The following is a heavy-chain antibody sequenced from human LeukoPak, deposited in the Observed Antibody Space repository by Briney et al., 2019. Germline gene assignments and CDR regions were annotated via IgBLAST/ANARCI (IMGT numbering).Heavy chain of an antibody. J-gene: IGHJ4*02. D-gene: IGHD3-22*01. V-gene: IGHV4-34*01. CDR1: GGSFSGYY. Sequence: PSETLSLTCAVYGGSFSGYYGSWIRQPPGKGLEWIGEINHSGSTNYNPSLKSRVTISVDTSKNQFSLKLSSVTAADTAVYYCARGVVNYYDSSGYYQGDDYWGQGTLVTVSS. CDR3: ARGVVNYYDSSGYYQGDDY. CDR2: INHSGST.